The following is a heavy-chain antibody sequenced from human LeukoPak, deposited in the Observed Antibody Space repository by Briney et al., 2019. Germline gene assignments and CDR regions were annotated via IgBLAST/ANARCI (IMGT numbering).Heavy chain of an antibody. CDR2: IYTSGST. Sequence: SETLSLTCTVSGGSISSYYWSWIRQPPGKGLGWIGYIYTSGSTNYNPSLKSRVTISVDTSKNQFSLKLSSVTAADTAVYYCARGYSGYHFDYWGQGTLVTVSS. V-gene: IGHV4-4*09. J-gene: IGHJ4*02. D-gene: IGHD5-12*01. CDR1: GGSISSYY. CDR3: ARGYSGYHFDY.